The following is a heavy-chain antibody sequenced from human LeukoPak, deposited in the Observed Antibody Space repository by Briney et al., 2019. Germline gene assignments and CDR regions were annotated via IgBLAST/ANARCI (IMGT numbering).Heavy chain of an antibody. CDR1: GFTFSRFW. CDR3: ATVAPQHDY. V-gene: IGHV3-7*03. J-gene: IGHJ4*02. Sequence: GGSLRLSCAASGFTFSRFWMSWVRQAPGKGLEWVATIKEDGSVKYYVSSVRGRFTVSRDNAWDSLYLQMNSLRAEDTAVYYCATVAPQHDYWGQGAVVTVSS. CDR2: IKEDGSVK.